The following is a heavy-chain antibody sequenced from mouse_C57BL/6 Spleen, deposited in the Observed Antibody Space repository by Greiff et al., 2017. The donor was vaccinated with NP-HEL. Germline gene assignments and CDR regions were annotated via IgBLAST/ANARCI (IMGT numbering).Heavy chain of an antibody. V-gene: IGHV1-82*01. J-gene: IGHJ2*01. Sequence: VKLQESGPELVKPGASVKISCKASGYAFSSSWMNWVKQRPGKGLEWIGRIYPGDGDTNYNGKFKGKATLTADKSSSTAYMQLSSLTSEDSAVYFCARNGHYGYFDYWGQGTTLTVSS. D-gene: IGHD1-1*01. CDR2: IYPGDGDT. CDR3: ARNGHYGYFDY. CDR1: GYAFSSSW.